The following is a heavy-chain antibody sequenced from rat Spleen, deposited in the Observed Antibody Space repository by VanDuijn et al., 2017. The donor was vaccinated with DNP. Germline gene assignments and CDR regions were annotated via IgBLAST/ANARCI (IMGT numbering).Heavy chain of an antibody. Sequence: EVKLVESGGGLVQPGRSLKLSCAASGFNFNDYWMGWVRQAPGKGLERIGEINKESSTINYSPSSKDKFTISRDNAKSTLYLQMDSLRSEDTATYYCARLYTTDYYWYFDFWGPGTMVTVSS. CDR2: INKESSTI. V-gene: IGHV4-2*01. CDR3: ARLYTTDYYWYFDF. D-gene: IGHD1-6*01. CDR1: GFNFNDYW. J-gene: IGHJ1*01.